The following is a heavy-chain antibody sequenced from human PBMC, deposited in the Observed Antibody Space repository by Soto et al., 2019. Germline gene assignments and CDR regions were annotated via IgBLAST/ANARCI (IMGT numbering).Heavy chain of an antibody. V-gene: IGHV4-39*01. CDR2: IYYSGST. D-gene: IGHD3-10*01. CDR3: ARLRVGYSYDMDV. J-gene: IGHJ6*02. CDR1: GGSISSSSYS. Sequence: SETLSLTCSVSGGSISSSSYSWGWIRQPPGKGLEWIGSIYYSGSTYYNPSLKSRVTISVDASKNQFSLKLSSVTAADTAVYYCARLRVGYSYDMDVWGQGTTVTVSS.